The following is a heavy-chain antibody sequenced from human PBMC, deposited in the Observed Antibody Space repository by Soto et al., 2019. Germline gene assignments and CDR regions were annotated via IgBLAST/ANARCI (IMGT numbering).Heavy chain of an antibody. CDR1: GFRFSSYG. CDR3: AKGLGKYGHTLRSGMDV. Sequence: GGSLRLSCAASGFRFSSYGIHWVRQAPGKGLERVAVIRYDGSQKYYADSVRGRFTISRDNSENTLYLQMNSLRGEDTAVYYCAKGLGKYGHTLRSGMDVSGQGTTVTVSS. V-gene: IGHV3-30*18. J-gene: IGHJ6*02. CDR2: IRYDGSQK. D-gene: IGHD4-17*01.